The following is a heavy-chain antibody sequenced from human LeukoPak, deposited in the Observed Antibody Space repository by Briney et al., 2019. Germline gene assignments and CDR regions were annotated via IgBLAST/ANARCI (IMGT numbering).Heavy chain of an antibody. Sequence: ASVKVSCKASGYTFTGSYMHWVRQAPGQGLEWMGWINPNSGGTNYAQKFQGRVTMTRDTSISTAYMELSRLRSDDTAVYYCASPLRDYDILTGYYHDAFDIWGQGTMVTVSS. CDR2: INPNSGGT. V-gene: IGHV1-2*02. CDR1: GYTFTGSY. CDR3: ASPLRDYDILTGYYHDAFDI. D-gene: IGHD3-9*01. J-gene: IGHJ3*02.